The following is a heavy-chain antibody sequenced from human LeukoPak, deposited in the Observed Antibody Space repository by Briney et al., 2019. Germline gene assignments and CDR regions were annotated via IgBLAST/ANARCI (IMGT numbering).Heavy chain of an antibody. V-gene: IGHV3-48*01. J-gene: IGHJ4*02. D-gene: IGHD3-10*02. CDR3: ATYVANSGRRSDY. Sequence: PGGSLRLSCAASGFAFSNYGMNWVRQAPGKGLEWISYIRSSSTLIQYADSVKGRFTISRDNGKNSLYLQMNSLRAEDSAVYYCATYVANSGRRSDYWGQGTLVTVSS. CDR2: IRSSSTLI. CDR1: GFAFSNYG.